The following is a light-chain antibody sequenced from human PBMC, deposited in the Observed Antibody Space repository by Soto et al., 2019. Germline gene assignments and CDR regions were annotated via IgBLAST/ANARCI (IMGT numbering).Light chain of an antibody. V-gene: IGLV2-14*01. J-gene: IGLJ3*02. Sequence: QSALTQPASVSGSPGQSITISCTGTSSDVGGYNYVSWYQQHPGKAPKLVIYEVSNRPSGVSNRFSGSKSGNTASLTISGLQAEDEANYYCSSYTSTSRLEVFGGGTKVTVL. CDR3: SSYTSTSRLEV. CDR1: SSDVGGYNY. CDR2: EVS.